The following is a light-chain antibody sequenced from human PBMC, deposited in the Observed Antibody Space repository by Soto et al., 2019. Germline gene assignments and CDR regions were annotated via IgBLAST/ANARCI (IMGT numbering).Light chain of an antibody. J-gene: IGLJ2*01. CDR1: SSDVGGYNY. CDR3: CSYTSSSTLVV. CDR2: DVN. Sequence: QSALTQPRSVSGSPGQSVTISCTGSSSDVGGYNYVSWYQQHPGKAPKLIIYDVNERPSGVPDRFSGSKSGNTASLTISGLLAEDEADYYCCSYTSSSTLVVFGGGTKLTVL. V-gene: IGLV2-11*01.